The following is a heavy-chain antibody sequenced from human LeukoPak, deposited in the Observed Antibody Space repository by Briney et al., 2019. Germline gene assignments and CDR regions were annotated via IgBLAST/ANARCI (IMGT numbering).Heavy chain of an antibody. V-gene: IGHV3-49*04. D-gene: IGHD1-26*01. J-gene: IGHJ4*02. CDR3: TSDEGEDTSY. CDR1: GFIFGDYA. Sequence: PGRSLRLSCTGSGFIFGDYAMNWARQAPGKGLEGVGVIRSKAYGGTAEYAASVKGRFTISRDDSKSIAYLQMSSLKTEDTAVYYCTSDEGEDTSYWGQGTLVTVSS. CDR2: IRSKAYGGTA.